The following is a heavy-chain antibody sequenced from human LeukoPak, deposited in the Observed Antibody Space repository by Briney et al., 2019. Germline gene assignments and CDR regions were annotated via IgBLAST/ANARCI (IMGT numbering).Heavy chain of an antibody. CDR1: GFTFSSYA. D-gene: IGHD1-1*01. V-gene: IGHV3-64D*06. CDR3: VPKGNEGY. CDR2: ISPNGDNT. J-gene: IGHJ4*02. Sequence: GGSLRLSCAASGFTFSSYAMSWVRQAPGKGLEYVSAISPNGDNTYYADSVRGRFSISRDNTKNTLYLQMNSLRPEDTAVYYCVPKGNEGYWGQGTLVTVSS.